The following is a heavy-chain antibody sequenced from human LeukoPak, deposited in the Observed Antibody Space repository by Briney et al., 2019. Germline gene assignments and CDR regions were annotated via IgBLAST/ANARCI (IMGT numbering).Heavy chain of an antibody. Sequence: GGSLRLSCAASGFTFSDYYMSWIRQAPGKGLEWVSYISSSGSTKYYADSVKGRFTISRENAKNSLYLQMNSLRAEDTAVYYCARGRYYGGNSPYFDYWGQGTLVTVSS. CDR2: ISSSGSTK. D-gene: IGHD4-23*01. CDR1: GFTFSDYY. V-gene: IGHV3-11*04. J-gene: IGHJ4*02. CDR3: ARGRYYGGNSPYFDY.